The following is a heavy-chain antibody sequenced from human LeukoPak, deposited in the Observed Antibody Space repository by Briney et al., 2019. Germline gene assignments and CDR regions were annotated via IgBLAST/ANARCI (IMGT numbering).Heavy chain of an antibody. Sequence: GGSLRLSCAASGFTFSSYSMNWVRQAPGKGLEWVSYISSSSSTIYYADSVKGRFTISRDNAKNSLYLQMNSLRAEDTAVYYCAKDRQLVLFYFDYWGQGTLVTVSS. V-gene: IGHV3-48*01. D-gene: IGHD6-13*01. CDR1: GFTFSSYS. CDR3: AKDRQLVLFYFDY. CDR2: ISSSSSTI. J-gene: IGHJ4*02.